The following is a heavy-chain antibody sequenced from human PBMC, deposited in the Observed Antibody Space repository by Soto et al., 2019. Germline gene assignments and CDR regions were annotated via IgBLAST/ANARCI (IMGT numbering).Heavy chain of an antibody. CDR2: MYHSGST. D-gene: IGHD6-13*01. CDR3: ARHIGPQLAHYYYYGMDV. Sequence: SETLSLTSTVFGGTISSGGYSWSWIRQPPGKGLEWIGYMYHSGSTYYNPSLKSRVTISIDKSISTAYLQWSSLQASDTAMYYCARHIGPQLAHYYYYGMDVWGQGTTVTVSS. CDR1: GGTISSGGYS. V-gene: IGHV4-30-2*01. J-gene: IGHJ6*02.